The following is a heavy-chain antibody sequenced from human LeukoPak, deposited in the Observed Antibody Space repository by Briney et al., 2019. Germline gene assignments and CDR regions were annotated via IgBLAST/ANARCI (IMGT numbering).Heavy chain of an antibody. CDR1: GGSISSGISY. D-gene: IGHD2-15*01. CDR3: ARDGSNIGQPTDY. J-gene: IGHJ4*02. V-gene: IGHV4-31*03. CDR2: IYYSGST. Sequence: PSQTLSLTCTVSGGSISSGISYWSWIRQHPGKGLEWIGYIYYSGSTYYNPSLKSRVTISVDTSKNQFSLKLSSVTAADTAVYYCARDGSNIGQPTDYRGQGTLVTVSS.